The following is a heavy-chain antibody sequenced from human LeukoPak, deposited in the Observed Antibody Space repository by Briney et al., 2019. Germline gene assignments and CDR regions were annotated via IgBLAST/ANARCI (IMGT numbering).Heavy chain of an antibody. Sequence: SETLSLTCTVSRGSLSIYSWSWIRQSPEKGLEWIGYIYYSGSTNYNPSLKSRVTISVDTSKNQFSLKLSSVTAADTAVYYCAREKYYGSGGFDYWGQGTLVTVSS. V-gene: IGHV4-59*01. CDR1: RGSLSIYS. J-gene: IGHJ4*02. CDR3: AREKYYGSGGFDY. CDR2: IYYSGST. D-gene: IGHD3-10*01.